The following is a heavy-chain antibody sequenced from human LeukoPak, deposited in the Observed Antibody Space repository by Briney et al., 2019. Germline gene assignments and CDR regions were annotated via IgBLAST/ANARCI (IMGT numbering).Heavy chain of an antibody. Sequence: PSETLSLTCAVYGGSFSGYYWSWIRQPPGKGLDLIGEINHSGSTNYNPSLKSRVTISLDTSTNQSSLTLSSVTAAETAAYYCATRRPYARPALNGPFDPWSQGTLATVSS. CDR2: INHSGST. J-gene: IGHJ5*02. D-gene: IGHD2-2*01. CDR3: ATRRPYARPALNGPFDP. V-gene: IGHV4-34*01. CDR1: GGSFSGYY.